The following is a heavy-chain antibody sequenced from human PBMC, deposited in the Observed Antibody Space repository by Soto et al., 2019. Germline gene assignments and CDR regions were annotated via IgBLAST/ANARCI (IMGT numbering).Heavy chain of an antibody. CDR2: IYYSGST. CDR3: ARELEGDPGMDV. CDR1: GGSISSGDYY. V-gene: IGHV4-30-4*01. D-gene: IGHD1-26*01. Sequence: PSETLSLTCTVSGGSISSGDYYWSWIRQPPGKGLEWIGYIYYSGSTYYNPSLKSRVTISVDTSKNQFSLKLSSVTAADTAVYYCARELEGDPGMDVWGQGTTVTVSS. J-gene: IGHJ6*02.